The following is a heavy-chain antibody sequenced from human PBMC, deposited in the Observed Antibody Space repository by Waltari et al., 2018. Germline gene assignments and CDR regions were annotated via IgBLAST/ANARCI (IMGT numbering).Heavy chain of an antibody. J-gene: IGHJ4*02. Sequence: QPGGSLRLSCTASGFTFSDYAMGWVRQAPGKGLESVSVITDSGDNANYAHSVRGRFTISRDNSKNTLYLEMNSLRAEDTAVYYCAKGTLQYCSVEICYPLDCWGQGTLVTVSS. CDR3: AKGTLQYCSVEICYPLDC. CDR1: GFTFSDYA. D-gene: IGHD2-15*01. V-gene: IGHV3-23*01. CDR2: ITDSGDNA.